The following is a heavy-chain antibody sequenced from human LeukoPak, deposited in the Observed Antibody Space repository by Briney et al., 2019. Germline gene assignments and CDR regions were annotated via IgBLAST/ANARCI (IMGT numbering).Heavy chain of an antibody. Sequence: ASVKVSCKASGYTFTGYYMHWVRQAPGQGLEWMGWINPNSGGTNYAQKFQGRVTMTRDTSISTAYMELSRLRSDDTAVYYCARAAVVVPAANDYYYYMDVWGKGTTVTVSS. D-gene: IGHD2-2*01. CDR2: INPNSGGT. CDR3: ARAAVVVPAANDYYYYMDV. CDR1: GYTFTGYY. V-gene: IGHV1-2*02. J-gene: IGHJ6*03.